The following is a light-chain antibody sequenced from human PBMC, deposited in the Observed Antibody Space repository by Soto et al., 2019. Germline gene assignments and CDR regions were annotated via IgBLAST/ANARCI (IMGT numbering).Light chain of an antibody. CDR2: EVS. CDR1: SSDVGGYNY. CDR3: SSYTSSSTLLAV. J-gene: IGLJ2*01. Sequence: QSVLTQPASVSGSPGQSITISCTGTSSDVGGYNYVSWYQQHPGKAPKLMIYEVSNRPSGVSNRFSGSKSGNTASLTISGRQAEDEADYYCSSYTSSSTLLAVFGGGTKLTVL. V-gene: IGLV2-14*01.